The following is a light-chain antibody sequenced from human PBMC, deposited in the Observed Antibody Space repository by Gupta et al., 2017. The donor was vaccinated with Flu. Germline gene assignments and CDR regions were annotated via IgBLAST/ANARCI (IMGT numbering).Light chain of an antibody. CDR1: QSVSSN. CDR2: GVS. CDR3: QQYNNWPPSIT. J-gene: IGKJ5*01. V-gene: IGKV3-15*01. Sequence: EIVMTQSPATLSVSPGERAALSCRASQSVSSNLAWYQQKPGQAPRLLIYGVSTRATGIPARFSGSGSGTEFTLSISSLQSEDFVVYYCQQYNNWPPSITFGQGTRLEIK.